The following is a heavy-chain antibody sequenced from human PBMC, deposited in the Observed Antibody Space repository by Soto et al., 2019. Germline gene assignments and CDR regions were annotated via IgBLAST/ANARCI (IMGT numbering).Heavy chain of an antibody. Sequence: QVQLVQSGAEVKEPGASVKVSCKASGYTFSSYGITWVRQAPGQGLEWMGWISAYNGNINYAQKFQGRVTMTTDTSTTTAYMELMSLRSDDTAVYYCGRGAVGGFYYYYGMDVCGQGTTVTVSS. CDR3: GRGAVGGFYYYYGMDV. CDR2: ISAYNGNI. D-gene: IGHD6-19*01. CDR1: GYTFSSYG. J-gene: IGHJ6*02. V-gene: IGHV1-18*01.